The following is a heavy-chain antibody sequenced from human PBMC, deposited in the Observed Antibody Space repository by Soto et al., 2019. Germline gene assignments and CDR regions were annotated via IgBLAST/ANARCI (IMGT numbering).Heavy chain of an antibody. V-gene: IGHV4-34*01. CDR3: ARGGGVRTSHMVWFDP. D-gene: IGHD3-16*01. Sequence: SETLSLTCRVDGGSFSDNYGNWIRQSPGKGLEWIGEINHRGTINYNPSLRSRVTLSVDTSKNEFSLRLTSVTAADTAVYYCARGGGVRTSHMVWFDPWGRGTKVTVSS. CDR2: INHRGTI. CDR1: GGSFSDNY. J-gene: IGHJ5*02.